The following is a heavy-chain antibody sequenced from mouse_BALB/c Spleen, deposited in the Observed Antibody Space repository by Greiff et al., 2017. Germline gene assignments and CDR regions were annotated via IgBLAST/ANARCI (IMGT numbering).Heavy chain of an antibody. CDR3: ARADGYYWYFDV. J-gene: IGHJ1*01. Sequence: VQLQQSGPGLVKPSQSLSLTCTVTGYSITSDYAWNWIRQFPGNKLEWMGYISYSGSTSYNPSLKSRISITRDTSKNQFFLQLNSVTTEDTATYYCARADGYYWYFDVWGAGTTVTVSS. V-gene: IGHV3-2*02. CDR2: ISYSGST. D-gene: IGHD2-3*01. CDR1: GYSITSDYA.